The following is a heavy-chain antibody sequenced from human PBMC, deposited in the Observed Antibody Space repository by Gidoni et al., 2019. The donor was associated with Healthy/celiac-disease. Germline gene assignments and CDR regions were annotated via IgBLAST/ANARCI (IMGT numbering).Heavy chain of an antibody. V-gene: IGHV3-7*01. J-gene: IGHJ5*02. CDR2: IKQDGSEK. CDR3: ARDFLGSSSWYNWFDP. D-gene: IGHD6-13*01. CDR1: GFTLSSDW. Sequence: EVQLVESGGGLVQPGGALRLSCAASGFTLSSDWLSWVRQAPGKGLEWVANIKQDGSEKYYVDSVKGRFTISRDNAKNSLYLQMNSLRAEDTAVYYCARDFLGSSSWYNWFDPWGQGTLVTVSS.